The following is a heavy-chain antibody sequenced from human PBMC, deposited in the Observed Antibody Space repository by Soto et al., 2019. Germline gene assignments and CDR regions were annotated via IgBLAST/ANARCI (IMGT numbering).Heavy chain of an antibody. CDR1: GFTFSSYW. V-gene: IGHV3-7*05. Sequence: GGSLRLSCAASGFTFSSYWMSWVRQAPGKGLEWVANIKQDGSEKYYVDSVKGRFTISRDNAKNSLYLQMNSLRAEDTAVYYCARGPRMERRRAFDIWGQGTMVTVSS. J-gene: IGHJ3*02. CDR3: ARGPRMERRRAFDI. D-gene: IGHD1-1*01. CDR2: IKQDGSEK.